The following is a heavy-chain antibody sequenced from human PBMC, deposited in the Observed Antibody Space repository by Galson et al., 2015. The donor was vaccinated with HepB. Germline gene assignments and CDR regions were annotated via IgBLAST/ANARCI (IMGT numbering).Heavy chain of an antibody. CDR3: VNGGIGGPAGLDH. Sequence: SLRLSCAASGSTLSNYGMTWVRQAPGKGLEWVSSISTRDATKYYADSMKGRFTISRDGSGTTLYLQMNTLRAQDTAVYYCVNGGIGGPAGLDHWGQGTLVTVSS. CDR1: GSTLSNYG. D-gene: IGHD6-13*01. V-gene: IGHV3-23*01. CDR2: ISTRDATK. J-gene: IGHJ4*02.